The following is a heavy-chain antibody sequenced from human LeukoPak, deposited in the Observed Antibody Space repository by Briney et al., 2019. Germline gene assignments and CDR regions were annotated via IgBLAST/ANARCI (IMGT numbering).Heavy chain of an antibody. Sequence: SETLSLTCAVSDDSITMYYWTWIRQPPGKGLEWIGYVDHTGSTNFNPSLNGRVSISRDTSKNLFSLRLRSVTAADTGVYFCARGRVSSSTWYSTYYYYFYMDVWGKGTTVTVSS. CDR2: VDHTGST. CDR1: DDSITMYY. CDR3: ARGRVSSSTWYSTYYYYFYMDV. J-gene: IGHJ6*03. D-gene: IGHD1-1*01. V-gene: IGHV4-59*01.